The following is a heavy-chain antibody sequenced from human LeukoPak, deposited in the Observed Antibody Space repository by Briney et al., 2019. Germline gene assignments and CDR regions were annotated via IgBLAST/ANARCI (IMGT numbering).Heavy chain of an antibody. CDR2: IWNDGSNK. J-gene: IGHJ4*02. CDR1: GFTFSRIA. CDR3: ARDSSGCVDY. V-gene: IGHV3-33*01. Sequence: GGSLRLSCATSGFTFSRIAMHWVRQAPGKGLEWVAVIWNDGSNKYYADSVKGRFTISRDNSKNTLYLQMNSLRAEDTAVYYCARDSSGCVDYWGQGALVTVSS. D-gene: IGHD3-22*01.